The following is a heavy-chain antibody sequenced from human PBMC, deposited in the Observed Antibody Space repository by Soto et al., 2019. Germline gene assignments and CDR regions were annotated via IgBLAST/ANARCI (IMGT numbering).Heavy chain of an antibody. Sequence: ASVKVSCKASGYTFTSYAMHWVRQAPGQRLEWMGWINASNGNTKYAQKFQGRVTITRDASTSTAYMELSSLRSEDTAVYYCASAGVGVISWFNWGQGTLVTVSP. V-gene: IGHV1-3*01. D-gene: IGHD2-8*01. CDR1: GYTFTSYA. CDR2: INASNGNT. CDR3: ASAGVGVISWFN. J-gene: IGHJ4*02.